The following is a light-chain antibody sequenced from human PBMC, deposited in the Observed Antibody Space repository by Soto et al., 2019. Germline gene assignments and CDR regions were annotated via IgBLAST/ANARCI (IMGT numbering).Light chain of an antibody. CDR1: QSVSSY. Sequence: EIVLTQSPAILSMYPGERATLSCRDSQSVSSYFAWYQQKPGQAPRLLIYDASNRATGVPARFSGSGSGTDFTLTISSLELEDFAVYYCQQRRYLPVTFGQGTKVEIK. CDR2: DAS. CDR3: QQRRYLPVT. J-gene: IGKJ1*01. V-gene: IGKV3-11*01.